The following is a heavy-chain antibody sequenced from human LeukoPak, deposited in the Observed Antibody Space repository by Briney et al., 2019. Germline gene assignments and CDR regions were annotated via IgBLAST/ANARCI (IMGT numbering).Heavy chain of an antibody. J-gene: IGHJ3*02. V-gene: IGHV4-34*01. D-gene: IGHD2-15*01. CDR3: ARVGYCSGGSCYSSLQAFDI. CDR1: GGSFSGYY. CDR2: ISHSGST. Sequence: SETLSLTCAVYGGSFSGYYWSWIRQPPGKGLEWIGEISHSGSTNYNPSLKSRVTISVDTSKNQFSLKLSSVTAADTAVYYCARVGYCSGGSCYSSLQAFDIWGQGTMVTVSS.